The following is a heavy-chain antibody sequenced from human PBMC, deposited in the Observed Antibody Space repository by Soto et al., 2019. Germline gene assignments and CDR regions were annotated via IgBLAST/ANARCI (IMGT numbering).Heavy chain of an antibody. Sequence: QVQLGESGGGVVQPGTSLRLSCVGSGFTFRSYVIHLVRQAPGKGLEWVALTSYDGSNKDYGDSVKGRFTISRDNSRNTVDLQMASLRREDTALYYCARWGTTGGLDVWGQGTLVSVSS. CDR1: GFTFRSYV. J-gene: IGHJ1*01. V-gene: IGHV3-33*05. D-gene: IGHD3-16*01. CDR2: TSYDGSNK. CDR3: ARWGTTGGLDV.